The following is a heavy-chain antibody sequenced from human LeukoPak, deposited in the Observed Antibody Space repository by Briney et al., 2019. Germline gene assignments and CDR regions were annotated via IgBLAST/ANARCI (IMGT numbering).Heavy chain of an antibody. Sequence: SQTLSLTCTVSGGSISSGSYYWSWIRQPAGKGLEWIGRIYTSGSTNYNPSLKSRVTISVDTSKNQFSLKLSSVTAADTAVYYCAREVTFNYYYYGMDVWGQGTTVTVPS. CDR3: AREVTFNYYYYGMDV. CDR2: IYTSGST. J-gene: IGHJ6*02. V-gene: IGHV4-61*02. CDR1: GGSISSGSYY.